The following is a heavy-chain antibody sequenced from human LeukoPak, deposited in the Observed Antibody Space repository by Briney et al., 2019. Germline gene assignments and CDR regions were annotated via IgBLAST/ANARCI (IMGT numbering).Heavy chain of an antibody. J-gene: IGHJ5*02. Sequence: GASVKVSCKASGYTFTSYHMHWVRQAPGQGLEWMGKINLSGGSTTYAQRFQGRVTMTRDTSISTAYMELSSLRSEDTAVYYCTRGSGSGGRDWFDPWGQGTLVTVSS. CDR2: INLSGGST. CDR3: TRGSGSGGRDWFDP. D-gene: IGHD3-10*01. CDR1: GYTFTSYH. V-gene: IGHV1-46*01.